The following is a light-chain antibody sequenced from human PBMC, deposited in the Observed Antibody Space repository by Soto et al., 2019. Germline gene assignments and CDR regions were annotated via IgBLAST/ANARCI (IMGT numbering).Light chain of an antibody. V-gene: IGLV2-14*01. CDR2: EVS. J-gene: IGLJ3*02. CDR1: GSDVGGYNY. Sequence: QSALTQPASVSGSPGQSITVSCTGSGSDVGGYNYVSWYQQHPGKAPKLMLYEVSNRPSGVSNRFSGSKSGNTASLTISGLQAEDEADYYCSSYTSSSTYWVFGGGTKLTVL. CDR3: SSYTSSSTYWV.